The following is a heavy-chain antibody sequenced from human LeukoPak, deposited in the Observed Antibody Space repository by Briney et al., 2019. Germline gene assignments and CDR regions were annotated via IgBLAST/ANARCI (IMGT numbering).Heavy chain of an antibody. CDR1: GFTISSYD. D-gene: IGHD4-23*01. V-gene: IGHV3-21*01. CDR3: ARGGTTVIRMDAFDI. Sequence: GGSLRLSCTASGFTISSYDRSWIRQAPGTGLEWVSSITSTGRYIYYPDSVHGRFTTSRENAKNSLYLQMIKLRTADSAVYFCARGGTTVIRMDAFDIWGQGTMVTVSS. CDR2: ITSTGRYI. J-gene: IGHJ3*02.